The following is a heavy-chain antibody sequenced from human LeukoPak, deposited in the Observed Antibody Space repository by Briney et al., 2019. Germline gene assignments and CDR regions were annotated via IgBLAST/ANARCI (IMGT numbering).Heavy chain of an antibody. D-gene: IGHD3-16*02. J-gene: IGHJ4*02. CDR1: GYSISSGYY. CDR3: ARDRPSITFGGVIVPNN. V-gene: IGHV4-38-2*02. Sequence: SETLSLTCTVSGYSISSGYYWGWIRQPPGKGLEWIGSIYHSGSTYYNPSLKSRVTISVDTSKNQFSLKLSSVTAADTAVYYCARDRPSITFGGVIVPNNWGQGTLVTVSS. CDR2: IYHSGST.